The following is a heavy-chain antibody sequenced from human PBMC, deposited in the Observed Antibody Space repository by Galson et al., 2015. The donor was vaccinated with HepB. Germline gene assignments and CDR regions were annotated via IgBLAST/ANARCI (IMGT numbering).Heavy chain of an antibody. CDR3: GRKVGGGDGMDV. V-gene: IGHV3-72*01. CDR2: SRNKANSYTT. Sequence: SLRLSCAASGFTFSDYYMDWVRQAPGKGLEWVGRSRNKANSYTTEYAASVKGRFIISRDDSKNSLYLQMNSLKSEDTAVYYCGRKVGGGDGMDVWGQGTTVTVSS. D-gene: IGHD2-15*01. J-gene: IGHJ6*02. CDR1: GFTFSDYY.